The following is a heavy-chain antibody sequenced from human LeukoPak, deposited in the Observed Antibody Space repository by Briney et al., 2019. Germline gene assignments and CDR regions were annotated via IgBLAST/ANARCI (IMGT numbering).Heavy chain of an antibody. CDR2: FDPEDGET. CDR1: GYTLTELS. J-gene: IGHJ5*02. CDR3: ATVPERGYRGYDWNWFDP. V-gene: IGHV1-24*01. Sequence: ASVKVSCKVSGYTLTELSMHWARQAPGKGLEWMGGFDPEDGETIYAQKFQGRVTMTEDTSTDTAYMELSSLRSEDTAVYYCATVPERGYRGYDWNWFDPWGQGTLVTVSS. D-gene: IGHD5-12*01.